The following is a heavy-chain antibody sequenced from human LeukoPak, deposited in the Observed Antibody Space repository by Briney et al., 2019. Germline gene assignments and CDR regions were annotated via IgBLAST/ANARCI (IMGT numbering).Heavy chain of an antibody. D-gene: IGHD6-13*01. CDR1: GLTFSDYY. Sequence: GGSLRLSCAASGLTFSDYYMSWLRQAPGKGVEWISFISSSSIYTDYADSVKGRFTIFRDNANDSLYLQMNSLRAEDTAVYYCATLLRSQLVSVADYWGRGTLVTVSS. V-gene: IGHV3-11*03. J-gene: IGHJ4*02. CDR3: ATLLRSQLVSVADY. CDR2: ISSSSIYT.